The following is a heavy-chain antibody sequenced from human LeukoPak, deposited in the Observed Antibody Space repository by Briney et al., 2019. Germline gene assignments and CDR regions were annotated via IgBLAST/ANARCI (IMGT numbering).Heavy chain of an antibody. D-gene: IGHD6-19*01. CDR3: ASTRLGQWLVYYFDY. CDR1: GGSISSYY. V-gene: IGHV4-59*01. CDR2: IYYSGST. J-gene: IGHJ4*02. Sequence: SETLSLTCIVSGGSISSYYWSWIRQPPGKGLEWIGYIYYSGSTNYNPSLKSRVTISVDTSKNQFSLKLSSVTAADTAVYYCASTRLGQWLVYYFDYWGQGTLVTVSS.